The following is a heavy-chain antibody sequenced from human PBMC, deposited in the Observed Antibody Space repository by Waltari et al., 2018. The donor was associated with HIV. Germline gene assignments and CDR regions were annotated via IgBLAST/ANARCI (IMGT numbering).Heavy chain of an antibody. CDR2: IYYSGST. Sequence: QVQLQESGPGLVKSSETLSLTCSVSGGSVNSNNYYWNWIRQPPGKRLEWIGNIYYSGSTNYNPALKSRVNISIDTSNNHFSLKVNSVTAADTAVYYCARTPELWFGELNWGQGTLVTVSS. D-gene: IGHD3-10*01. J-gene: IGHJ4*02. CDR3: ARTPELWFGELN. V-gene: IGHV4-61*03. CDR1: GGSVNSNNYY.